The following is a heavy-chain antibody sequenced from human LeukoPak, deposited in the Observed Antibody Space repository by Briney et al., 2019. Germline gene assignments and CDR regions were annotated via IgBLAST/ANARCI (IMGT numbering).Heavy chain of an antibody. D-gene: IGHD4-11*01. V-gene: IGHV4-4*02. CDR2: ISRSGST. CDR1: GGSISSRNW. CDR3: AKMTPVTSFQLLVLDS. Sequence: KSSETLSLTCAVSGGSISSRNWWTWVRQPPGKGLEWIGEISRSGSTNYNPSLESRVTVSVDNSKNQFSLKLSSVTAADTAVYYCAKMTPVTSFQLLVLDSWGPGTLVTISS. J-gene: IGHJ4*02.